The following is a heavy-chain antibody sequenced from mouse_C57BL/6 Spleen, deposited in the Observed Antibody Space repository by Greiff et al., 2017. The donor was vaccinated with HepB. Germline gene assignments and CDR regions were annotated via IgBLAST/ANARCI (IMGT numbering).Heavy chain of an antibody. Sequence: EVQGVESGEGLVKPGGSLKLSCAASGFTFSSYAMSWVRQTPEKRLEWVAYISSGGDYIYYADTVKGRFTISRDNARNTLYLQMSSLKSEDTAMYYCTRDGDYYGSSFYYFDYWGQGTTLTVSS. J-gene: IGHJ2*01. CDR1: GFTFSSYA. CDR2: ISSGGDYI. D-gene: IGHD1-1*01. CDR3: TRDGDYYGSSFYYFDY. V-gene: IGHV5-9-1*02.